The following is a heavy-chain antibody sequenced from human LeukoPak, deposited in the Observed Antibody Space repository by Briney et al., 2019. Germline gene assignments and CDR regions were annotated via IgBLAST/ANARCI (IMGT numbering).Heavy chain of an antibody. J-gene: IGHJ4*02. V-gene: IGHV1-8*01. CDR2: MNPNSGNT. Sequence: GASVKVSCKASGYTFTSYDINWVRQATGQGLEWMGWMNPNSGNTGYAQRFQGRVTMTRNTSISTAYMELSSLRSEDTAVYYCARAIWFGELTSDYWGQGTLLTVSS. D-gene: IGHD3-10*01. CDR1: GYTFTSYD. CDR3: ARAIWFGELTSDY.